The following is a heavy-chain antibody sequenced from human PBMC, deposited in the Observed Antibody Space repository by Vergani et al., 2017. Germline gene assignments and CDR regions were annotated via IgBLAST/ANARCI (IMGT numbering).Heavy chain of an antibody. CDR2: IHRSRST. CDR1: GGSISSDNW. D-gene: IGHD3-16*01. Sequence: QVQLQQWGPGLVTPSGTLSLTCAVYGGSISSDNWWNWVRQAPGKGLQWIGEIHRSRSTNYNPSLRRRVTISLDKSKNQFSLMLNSVTAADTAIYYCARCRETTYGGFFDYWGQGAPVTVSS. CDR3: ARCRETTYGGFFDY. V-gene: IGHV4-4*02. J-gene: IGHJ4*02.